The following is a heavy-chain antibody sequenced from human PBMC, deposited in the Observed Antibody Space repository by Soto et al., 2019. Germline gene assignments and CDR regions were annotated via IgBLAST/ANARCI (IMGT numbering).Heavy chain of an antibody. CDR2: INHSGST. CDR1: GGSFSGYY. CDR3: ATGAGYFDWLSDYYYGMDV. Sequence: SETLSLTCAVYGGSFSGYYWSWIRQPPGKGLEWIGEINHSGSTNYNPSLKSRVTISVDMSKNQFSLKLSPVTAADTAVYYCATGAGYFDWLSDYYYGMDVWGQGTTVT. J-gene: IGHJ6*02. V-gene: IGHV4-34*01. D-gene: IGHD3-9*01.